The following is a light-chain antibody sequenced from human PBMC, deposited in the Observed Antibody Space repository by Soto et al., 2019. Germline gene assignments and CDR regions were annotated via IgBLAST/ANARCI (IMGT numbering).Light chain of an antibody. J-gene: IGLJ2*01. CDR2: QDN. CDR1: NLGSKY. CDR3: QAWDSSAHVV. Sequence: SYELTQPPSVSVSPGQPATITCSGDNLGSKYVCWYQQKPGQSPALVIYQDNKRPSGIPERLSGSNSGNTATQTISGTQAMDEADYYCQAWDSSAHVVFGGGTKVTVL. V-gene: IGLV3-1*01.